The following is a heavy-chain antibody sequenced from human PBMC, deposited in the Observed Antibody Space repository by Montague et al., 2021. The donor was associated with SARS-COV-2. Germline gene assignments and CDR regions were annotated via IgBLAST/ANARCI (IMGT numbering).Heavy chain of an antibody. J-gene: IGHJ4*02. CDR2: VYYSGNT. CDR3: ARQGNSGNLIDY. D-gene: IGHD3-10*01. Sequence: SKTLSLTCTVSGASISRSSYYWGWIRQLPGKGLEWIGNVYYSGNTHYNPSLKSRVTISVDTSKNQFSLTLSSVTAADTAIYYCARQGNSGNLIDYWGQGTLVTVSS. CDR1: GASISRSSYY. V-gene: IGHV4-39*01.